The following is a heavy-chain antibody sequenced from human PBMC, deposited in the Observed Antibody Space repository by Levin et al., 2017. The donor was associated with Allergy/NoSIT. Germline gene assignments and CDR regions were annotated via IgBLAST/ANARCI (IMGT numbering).Heavy chain of an antibody. D-gene: IGHD6-19*01. CDR2: ISYDGSNK. CDR1: GFTFSSYA. Sequence: GESLKISCAASGFTFSSYAMHWVRQAPGKGLEWVAVISYDGSNKYYADSVKGRFTISRDNSKNTLYLQMNSLRAEDTAVYYCARDLDSSGWDWGQGTLVTVSS. CDR3: ARDLDSSGWD. J-gene: IGHJ4*02. V-gene: IGHV3-30-3*01.